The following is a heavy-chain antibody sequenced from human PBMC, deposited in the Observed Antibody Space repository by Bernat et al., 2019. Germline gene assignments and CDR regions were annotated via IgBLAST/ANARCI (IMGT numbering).Heavy chain of an antibody. CDR2: ISYDGSNK. CDR3: AREMGAVAALPFHQIGGAFDI. Sequence: QVQLVESGGGVVQPGRSLRLSCAASGFTFSSYGMHWVRQAPGKGLEWVAVISYDGSNKYYADSVKGRFTISRDNSKNTLYLQMNSLRAEDTAVYYCAREMGAVAALPFHQIGGAFDIWGQGTMVTVSS. D-gene: IGHD6-19*01. CDR1: GFTFSSYG. V-gene: IGHV3-30*03. J-gene: IGHJ3*02.